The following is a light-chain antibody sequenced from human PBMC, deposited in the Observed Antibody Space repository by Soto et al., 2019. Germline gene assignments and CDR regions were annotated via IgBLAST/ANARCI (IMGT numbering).Light chain of an antibody. J-gene: IGKJ4*01. Sequence: EIVMTQSPATLSVSPGERATLSCRASQSVSSNLAWYKQKPGQAPRLLIYGASTRATGIPARFSGSGSGTEFTLTISSLQSEDFAVYYCQQYNNWPGRTFGGGTKVDIK. V-gene: IGKV3-15*01. CDR2: GAS. CDR3: QQYNNWPGRT. CDR1: QSVSSN.